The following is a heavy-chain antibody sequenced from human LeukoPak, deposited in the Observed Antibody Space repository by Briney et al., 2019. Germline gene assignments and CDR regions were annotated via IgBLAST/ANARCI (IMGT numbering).Heavy chain of an antibody. CDR1: GVTVSNNF. Sequence: GGSLRLSCAASGVTVSNNFMLLVRQASGKGLEWVSLIYSGGDTHYADSVKGRFTISRDKSKNTLYLQMNDLRPEDTAVYYCARDPPAVAINTYGWGQGTLVTVSS. D-gene: IGHD2-15*01. J-gene: IGHJ4*02. V-gene: IGHV3-66*01. CDR3: ARDPPAVAINTYG. CDR2: IYSGGDT.